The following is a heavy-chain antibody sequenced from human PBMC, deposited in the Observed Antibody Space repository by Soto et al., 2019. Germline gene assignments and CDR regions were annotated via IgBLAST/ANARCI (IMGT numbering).Heavy chain of an antibody. CDR2: ISHSGST. CDR3: ARVMPAYGMHV. J-gene: IGHJ6*02. V-gene: IGHV4-4*02. CDR1: GDSISGTYW. D-gene: IGHD2-2*01. Sequence: QVQLQESGPGLVKPSGTLSLTCTVSGDSISGTYWWSWVRQPPGKGLEWIGEISHSGSTTYNPSLTSQVIMSVDKSKNPFSLKVISVPAADTAVYYCARVMPAYGMHVWGQGTTVTVS.